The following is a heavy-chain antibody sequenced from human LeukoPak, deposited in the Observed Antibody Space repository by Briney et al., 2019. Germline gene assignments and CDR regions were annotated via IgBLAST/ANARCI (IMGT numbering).Heavy chain of an antibody. CDR3: AKESGKFDY. J-gene: IGHJ4*02. CDR1: GLNFDDSV. V-gene: IGHV3-43*02. Sequence: GGSLRLSCVASGLNFDDSVMHWVRQAPGKGLEWVSRISADGGSTFCADSVKGRFSISRDNSKNSLYLQMNSLRSEDTGMYYCAKESGKFDYWGQGTLVAVSS. CDR2: ISADGGST.